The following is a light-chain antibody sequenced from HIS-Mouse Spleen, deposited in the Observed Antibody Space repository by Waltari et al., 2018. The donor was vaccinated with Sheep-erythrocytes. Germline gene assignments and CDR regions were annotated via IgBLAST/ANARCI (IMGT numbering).Light chain of an antibody. CDR2: DVS. CDR3: CSYAGSYNHV. CDR1: SRYVGGYNY. Sequence: QSALTQPRSVSGSPGQSVTISCTGTSRYVGGYNYVSWYQQHPGKAPKLMIYDVSKRPSGVPDRFSGSKSGNTASLTISGLQAEDEADYYCCSYAGSYNHVFATGTKLTVL. J-gene: IGLJ1*01. V-gene: IGLV2-11*01.